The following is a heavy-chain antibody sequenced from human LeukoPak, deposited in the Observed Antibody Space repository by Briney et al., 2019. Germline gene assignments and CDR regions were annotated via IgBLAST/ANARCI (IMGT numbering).Heavy chain of an antibody. CDR3: ARDQGEVGSYYATGLVDY. Sequence: GGSLRLSCAASGFPFSAHRMDWVRQAPGKGLEWVSGINWNGGSTGYADSVKGRFTISRDNAKNSLYLQMNSLRAEDTALYYCARDQGEVGSYYATGLVDYWGQGTLVTVFS. D-gene: IGHD1-26*01. CDR1: GFPFSAHR. J-gene: IGHJ4*02. V-gene: IGHV3-20*04. CDR2: INWNGGST.